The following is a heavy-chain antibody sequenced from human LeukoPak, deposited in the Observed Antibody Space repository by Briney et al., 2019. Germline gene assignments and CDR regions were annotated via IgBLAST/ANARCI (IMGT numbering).Heavy chain of an antibody. J-gene: IGHJ4*02. V-gene: IGHV3-23*01. CDR1: GFTFSSYA. CDR2: ISGSGDNT. D-gene: IGHD3-22*01. CDR3: AKGSYYDSRGSFYFDY. Sequence: GGSLRLSCAASGFTFSSYAMSWVRQAPGKGLEWVSGISGSGDNTYYADSVKGRFTISRDNSKNTLYVQVNSLGTEDTAAYYCAKGSYYDSRGSFYFDYWGQGTLVTVSS.